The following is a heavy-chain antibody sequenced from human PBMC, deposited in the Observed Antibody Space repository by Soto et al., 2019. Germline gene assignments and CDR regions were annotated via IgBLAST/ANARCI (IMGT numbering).Heavy chain of an antibody. CDR3: ASIGYCSGGSCYRSAFDI. Sequence: SETLSLTCAVYGGSFSGYYWSWIRQPPGKGLEWIGEINHSGSTNYNPSLKSRVTISVDTSKNQFSLKLSSVTAADTAVYYCASIGYCSGGSCYRSAFDIWGQGTMVTVSS. D-gene: IGHD2-15*01. CDR2: INHSGST. J-gene: IGHJ3*02. V-gene: IGHV4-34*01. CDR1: GGSFSGYY.